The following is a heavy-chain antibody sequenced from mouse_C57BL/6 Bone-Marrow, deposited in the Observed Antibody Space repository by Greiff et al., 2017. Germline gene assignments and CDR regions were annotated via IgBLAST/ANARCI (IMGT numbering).Heavy chain of an antibody. D-gene: IGHD1-1*01. CDR3: ESDVATGYFDG. CDR2: INYDGSST. V-gene: IGHV5-16*01. Sequence: EVMLVESEGGLVQPGSSMKLSCTASGFTFSDYYMAWVRQVPEQGLEWVANINYDGSSTYYLDSLKSRFIISRDNAKNILYLQMSSLTSEDTATYYCESDVATGYFDGWGTGTTVTVSS. CDR1: GFTFSDYY. J-gene: IGHJ1*03.